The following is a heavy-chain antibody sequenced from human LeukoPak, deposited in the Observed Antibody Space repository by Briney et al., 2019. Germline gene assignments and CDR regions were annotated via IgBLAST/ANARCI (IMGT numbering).Heavy chain of an antibody. D-gene: IGHD1-7*01. CDR3: ARTNLDYYGMDV. J-gene: IGHJ6*02. Sequence: PSETLSLTCAVSGGSISSGGYSWSWIRQPPGKGLEWIGYIYHSGSTYYNPSLKSRVTISVDRSKNQFSLKLSSVTAADTAVYYCARTNLDYYGMDVWGQGTTVTVSS. CDR2: IYHSGST. V-gene: IGHV4-30-2*01. CDR1: GGSISSGGYS.